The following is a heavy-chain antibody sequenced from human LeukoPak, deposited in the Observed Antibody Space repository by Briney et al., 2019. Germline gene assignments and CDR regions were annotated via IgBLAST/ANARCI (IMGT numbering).Heavy chain of an antibody. CDR1: GGTFSSYA. Sequence: ASVKVSCKASGGTFSSYAISCVRQAPGQGLEWMGRIIPILGIANYAQKFQGRVTITADKSTSTAYMELSSLRSEDTAVYYCATYCSGGSCYSDYFDYWGQGTLVTVSS. V-gene: IGHV1-69*04. D-gene: IGHD2-15*01. CDR3: ATYCSGGSCYSDYFDY. CDR2: IIPILGIA. J-gene: IGHJ4*02.